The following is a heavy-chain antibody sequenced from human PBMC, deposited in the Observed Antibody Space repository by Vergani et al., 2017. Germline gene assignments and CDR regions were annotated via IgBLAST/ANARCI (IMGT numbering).Heavy chain of an antibody. CDR3: ARVGYCGGDCYSVDFDY. J-gene: IGHJ4*02. V-gene: IGHV3-15*01. CDR2: IKSKTDGGTT. D-gene: IGHD2-21*02. Sequence: EVQLVESGGGLVKPGGSLRLSCAASGFTFSNAWMSWVRQAPGKGLEWVGRIKSKTDGGTTNYAAPVKGRFTISRDDSKNTLYLQMNSLKTEDTAVYYCARVGYCGGDCYSVDFDYWGQGTLVTVSS. CDR1: GFTFSNAW.